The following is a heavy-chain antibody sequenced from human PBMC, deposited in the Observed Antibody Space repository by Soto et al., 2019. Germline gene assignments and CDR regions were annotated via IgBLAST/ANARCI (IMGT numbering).Heavy chain of an antibody. Sequence: GGSLRLSCAASGFTFSSYAMSWVRQAPGKGLEWVAVISYDGSNKYYADSVKGRFTISRDNSKNTLYLQMNSLRAEDTAVYYCARDHCTNGVCSLYYYGMDVWGQGTTVTVSS. CDR3: ARDHCTNGVCSLYYYGMDV. D-gene: IGHD2-8*01. V-gene: IGHV3-30-3*01. CDR2: ISYDGSNK. J-gene: IGHJ6*02. CDR1: GFTFSSYA.